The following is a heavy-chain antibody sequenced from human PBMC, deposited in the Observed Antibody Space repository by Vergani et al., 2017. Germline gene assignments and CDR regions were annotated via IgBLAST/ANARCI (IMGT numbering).Heavy chain of an antibody. V-gene: IGHV3-30-3*01. CDR2: ISYDGSNK. Sequence: QVQLVESGGGVVQPGRSLRLSCAASGFTFSSYAMHWVRQAPGKGLEWVAVISYDGSNKYYADSVKGRFTISRDNSKNTLYLQMNSLRAEDTAVYYCAKEGDYYYYYGMDVWGQGP. CDR1: GFTFSSYA. J-gene: IGHJ6*02. CDR3: AKEGDYYYYYGMDV.